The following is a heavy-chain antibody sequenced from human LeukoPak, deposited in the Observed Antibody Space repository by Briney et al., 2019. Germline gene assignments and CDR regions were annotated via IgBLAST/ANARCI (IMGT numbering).Heavy chain of an antibody. V-gene: IGHV3-48*01. CDR3: SISSSSGY. Sequence: GGSLRLSCAASGFTFNIYSMNWVREAPGKGLEWVSYISSNSSTIYYADSVKGRYTISRDNAKNSLYLQMNSLRAEDTAVCYCSISSSSGYWGQGTLVTVSS. CDR2: ISSNSSTI. J-gene: IGHJ4*02. D-gene: IGHD6-6*01. CDR1: GFTFNIYS.